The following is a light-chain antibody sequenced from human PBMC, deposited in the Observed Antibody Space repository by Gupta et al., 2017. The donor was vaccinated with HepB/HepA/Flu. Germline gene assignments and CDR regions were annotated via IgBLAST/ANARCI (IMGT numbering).Light chain of an antibody. J-gene: IGLJ1*01. Sequence: QSALTQPPSASGSPRQSVTISCPGTSTDVGGYNYVSWYQQYPGKAPKLMIYEVNTRPSGVPYRFSGSKSGNTAALTVTGLQADDEADYYCSSYAGNNNRCIFGTGTKVTVL. CDR2: EVN. CDR3: SSYAGNNNRCI. V-gene: IGLV2-8*01. CDR1: STDVGGYNY.